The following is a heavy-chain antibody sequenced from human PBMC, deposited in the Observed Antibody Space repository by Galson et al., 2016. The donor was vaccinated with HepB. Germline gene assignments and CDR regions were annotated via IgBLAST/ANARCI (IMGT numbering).Heavy chain of an antibody. D-gene: IGHD6-19*01. CDR1: GFTFSSYA. V-gene: IGHV3-23*01. CDR3: AKYPSAVPNDYFDS. CDR2: IGSSGGST. Sequence: SLRLSCATSGFTFSSYAMSWVRQAPGKGLEWVSLIGSSGGSTYYADYVKGRFTISRDNSKNTLYLQMNSLRAGDMAVYYCAKYPSAVPNDYFDSWGQGTLVTVSS. J-gene: IGHJ4*02.